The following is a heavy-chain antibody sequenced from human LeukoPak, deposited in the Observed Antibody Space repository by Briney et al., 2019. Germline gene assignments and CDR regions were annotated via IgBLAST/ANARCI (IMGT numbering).Heavy chain of an antibody. CDR3: AKTTTGYSSGRYPAWPVDY. CDR2: IFGSGGSA. J-gene: IGHJ4*02. CDR1: GFTFSSYS. Sequence: PGGSLRLSCAASGFTFSSYSMNWVRQAPGKGLEWVSGIFGSGGSAHYADSVKGRFTISRGNSKNTVYLQMDSLRAEDTAVYYCAKTTTGYSSGRYPAWPVDYWGQGTLVTVSS. V-gene: IGHV3-23*01. D-gene: IGHD6-19*01.